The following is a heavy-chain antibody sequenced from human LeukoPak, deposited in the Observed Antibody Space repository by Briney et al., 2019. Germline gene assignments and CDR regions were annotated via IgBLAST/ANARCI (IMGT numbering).Heavy chain of an antibody. CDR1: GGSFSGYY. J-gene: IGHJ3*02. CDR2: INHSGST. V-gene: IGHV4-34*01. CDR3: ARLSWELLARAFDI. D-gene: IGHD1-26*01. Sequence: SETLSLTCAVYGGSFSGYYWSWIRQPPGKGLEWIGEINHSGSTNYNPSLKSRVTISVDTSKNQFSLKLSSVTAADTAVYYCARLSWELLARAFDIWGQGTMVTASS.